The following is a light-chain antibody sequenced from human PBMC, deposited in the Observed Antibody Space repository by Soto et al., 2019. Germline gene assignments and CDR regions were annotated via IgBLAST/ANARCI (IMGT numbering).Light chain of an antibody. J-gene: IGKJ2*01. CDR3: HQYGSSLGT. Sequence: PGEGATLSCRASQSVTGTNLAWYQQRAGQAPRLLIYDAVRRATGIPDRFSGSGSGTDFTLTISRLEPEDFAVYCCHQYGSSLGTFGQGTKVDIK. V-gene: IGKV3-20*01. CDR2: DAV. CDR1: QSVTGTN.